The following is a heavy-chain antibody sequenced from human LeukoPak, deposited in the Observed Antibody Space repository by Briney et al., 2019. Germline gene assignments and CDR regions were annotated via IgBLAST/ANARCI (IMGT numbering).Heavy chain of an antibody. J-gene: IGHJ6*03. CDR1: GFTFSSYG. CDR2: ISGSGGST. Sequence: GGTLRLSCAASGFTFSSYGMSWVRQAPGKGLEWVSAISGSGGSTYYADSVKGRFTISRDNSKNTLYLQMNSLRAEDTAVYYCAKNPLLTNNSFKARNYYYMDVWGKGTTVTISS. D-gene: IGHD1-1*01. CDR3: AKNPLLTNNSFKARNYYYMDV. V-gene: IGHV3-23*01.